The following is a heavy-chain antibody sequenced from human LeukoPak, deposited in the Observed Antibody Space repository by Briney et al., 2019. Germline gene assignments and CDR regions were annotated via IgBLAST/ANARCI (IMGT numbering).Heavy chain of an antibody. CDR2: IYYSGGT. J-gene: IGHJ4*02. CDR3: ARRSGVLDSRDYHYHFDF. D-gene: IGHD3-22*01. Sequence: SETLSLTCIVSGDSISSHYWSWIRQPPGKGLEYIGYIYYSGGTDCNPSLKSRVTISLDTSKNQFSLNLTSVTAADTAVYYCARRSGVLDSRDYHYHFDFWGQGTLVTVSS. V-gene: IGHV4-59*11. CDR1: GDSISSHY.